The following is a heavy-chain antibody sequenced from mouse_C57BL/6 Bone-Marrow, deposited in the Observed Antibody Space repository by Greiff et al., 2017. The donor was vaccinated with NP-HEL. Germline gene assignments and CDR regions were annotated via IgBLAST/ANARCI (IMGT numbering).Heavy chain of an antibody. J-gene: IGHJ2*01. V-gene: IGHV1-15*01. CDR2: IDPETGGT. CDR3: TRWWLLPEY. Sequence: VQLQQSGAELVRPGASVTLSCKASGYTFTDYEMHWVKQTPVHGLEWIGAIDPETGGTAYKQKFKGKAILTADKSTSTAYMELRSLTSEDSAVYYCTRWWLLPEYWGQGTTLTVSS. D-gene: IGHD2-3*01. CDR1: GYTFTDYE.